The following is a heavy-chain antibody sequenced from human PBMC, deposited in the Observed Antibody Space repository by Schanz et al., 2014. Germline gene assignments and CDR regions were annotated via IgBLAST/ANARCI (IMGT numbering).Heavy chain of an antibody. CDR3: AREGTIIRGLTGWFDP. J-gene: IGHJ5*02. CDR2: ISPNSGDT. Sequence: QVQLVQSGAEVKKPGASVKLSCKASGYTFTNYYIHWVRQAPGQGLEWMGRISPNSGDTHSAQKFQGRVTMTWDRSISTANMELSRLRSDDTAVYYCAREGTIIRGLTGWFDPWGQGTLVTVSS. CDR1: GYTFTNYY. D-gene: IGHD3-10*01. V-gene: IGHV1-2*06.